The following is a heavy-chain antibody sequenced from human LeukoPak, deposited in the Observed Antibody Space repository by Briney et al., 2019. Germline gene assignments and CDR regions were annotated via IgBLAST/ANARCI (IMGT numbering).Heavy chain of an antibody. D-gene: IGHD3-10*01. Sequence: GESLKISCKGSGYSFGSYWIGWVRQMPGKGLEWMGIIYPGDSDTRYSPSFQGQVTISADKSISTAYLQWSSLKASDTAMYYCARASMVRGVTNWFDPWGQGTLVTVSS. CDR3: ARASMVRGVTNWFDP. CDR2: IYPGDSDT. CDR1: GYSFGSYW. V-gene: IGHV5-51*01. J-gene: IGHJ5*02.